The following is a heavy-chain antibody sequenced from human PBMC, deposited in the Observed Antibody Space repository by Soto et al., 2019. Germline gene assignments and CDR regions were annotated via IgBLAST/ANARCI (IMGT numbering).Heavy chain of an antibody. D-gene: IGHD2-21*01. CDR1: GFTFSSYG. J-gene: IGHJ3*02. CDR3: AREDIAYCGGDCYSRAFDI. Sequence: GGSLRLSCASSGFTFSSYGMHWVRQAPGKGLEWVAVISYDGSNKYYADSVKGRFTISRDNSKNTLYLQMNSLRAEDTAVYYCAREDIAYCGGDCYSRAFDIWGQGTMVTISS. V-gene: IGHV3-30*03. CDR2: ISYDGSNK.